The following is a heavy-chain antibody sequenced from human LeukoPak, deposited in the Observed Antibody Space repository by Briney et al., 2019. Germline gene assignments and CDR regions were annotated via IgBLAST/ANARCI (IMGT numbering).Heavy chain of an antibody. V-gene: IGHV4-61*09. Sequence: SETLSLTCTVSGGSISSVGYYWIWIRQPAGKGLEWIGHIYTSGSTNYNPSLKSRVTISVDTSKNQFSLRLSSVTAADTAVYYCASDSGYWGQGTLVTVSS. CDR3: ASDSGY. J-gene: IGHJ4*02. CDR2: IYTSGST. CDR1: GGSISSVGYY.